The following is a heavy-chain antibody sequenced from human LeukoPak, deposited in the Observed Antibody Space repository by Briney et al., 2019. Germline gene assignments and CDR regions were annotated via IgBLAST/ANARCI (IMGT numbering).Heavy chain of an antibody. J-gene: IGHJ4*02. CDR2: ISSSSSYI. V-gene: IGHV3-21*01. D-gene: IGHD3-22*01. Sequence: GGSLRLSCAASGFTFSSYSMNWVRQAPGKGLEWVSSISSSSSYIYYADSVKGRFTISRDNAKNSLYLQMNSLRAEDTAVYYCARVLRYFDSGGYLDYWGQGTLVTVSS. CDR3: ARVLRYFDSGGYLDY. CDR1: GFTFSSYS.